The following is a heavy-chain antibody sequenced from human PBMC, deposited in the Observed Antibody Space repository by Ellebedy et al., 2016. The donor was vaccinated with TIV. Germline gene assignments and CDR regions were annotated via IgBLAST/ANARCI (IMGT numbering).Heavy chain of an antibody. V-gene: IGHV3-33*01. J-gene: IGHJ5*02. D-gene: IGHD3-9*01. CDR2: IWYDGSNK. CDR1: GFTFSSYG. CDR3: ARARLDWNWFDP. Sequence: GESLKISXAASGFTFSSYGMHWVRQAPGKGLEWVAVIWYDGSNKYYADSVKGRFTISRDNSKNTLYPQMNSLRAEDTAVYYCARARLDWNWFDPWGQGTLVTVSS.